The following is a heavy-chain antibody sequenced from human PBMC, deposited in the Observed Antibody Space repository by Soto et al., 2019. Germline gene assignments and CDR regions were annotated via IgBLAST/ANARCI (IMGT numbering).Heavy chain of an antibody. J-gene: IGHJ4*02. CDR2: INPDGNVG. Sequence: GSLRLSCVGSGFTFSTYWMNWVRQAPGKGLEWVANINPDGNVGTYVDSVRGRFTTSRDNAKNSLYLQMSSLRADDTAVYFCAGWGGHDYNYWGQGIMVTVSS. CDR1: GFTFSTYW. V-gene: IGHV3-7*03. CDR3: AGWGGHDYNY. D-gene: IGHD4-4*01.